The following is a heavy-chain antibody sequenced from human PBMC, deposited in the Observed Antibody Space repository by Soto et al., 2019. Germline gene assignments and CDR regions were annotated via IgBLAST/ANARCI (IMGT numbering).Heavy chain of an antibody. D-gene: IGHD6-6*01. CDR2: ISADNGNT. V-gene: IGHV1-18*01. Sequence: GASVKVSCKASGYTFTSYGISWVRQAPGQGLEWMGWISADNGNTNYAQKLQGRVTITRDTSTSTAYMELSSLRSEDTAVYYCARDNFGAARGLWGQRLPYYYGMDVWGQGTTVTVSS. J-gene: IGHJ6*02. CDR1: GYTFTSYG. CDR3: ARDNFGAARGLWGQRLPYYYGMDV.